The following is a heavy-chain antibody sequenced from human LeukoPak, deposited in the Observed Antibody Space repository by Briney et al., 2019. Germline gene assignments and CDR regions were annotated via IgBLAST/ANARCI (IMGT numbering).Heavy chain of an antibody. CDR2: TSSSDAGT. CDR1: GFPLSSYA. D-gene: IGHD6-19*01. V-gene: IGHV3-23*01. J-gene: IGHJ4*02. CDR3: AKALIMIAVAGIFDY. Sequence: PGGSLRLSCAAFGFPLSSYAMSWVRQAPGKGLEWVSATSSSDAGTYHADSVRGRFTISRDNSKNTLYLQMNSLRAEDTAVYYCAKALIMIAVAGIFDYWGQGTLVTVSS.